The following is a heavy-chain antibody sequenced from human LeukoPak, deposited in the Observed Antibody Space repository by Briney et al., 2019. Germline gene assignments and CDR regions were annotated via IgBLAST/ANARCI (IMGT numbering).Heavy chain of an antibody. Sequence: GESLKISCKGSGYSFTSYWIGWVRQVPGKGLEWMGIIYPGDSDTRYSPSFQGQVTISADKSISTAYLQWSSLKASDTAMYYCARHTKQSAVEWLPPYYYYYMDVWGKGTTVTVSS. CDR2: IYPGDSDT. D-gene: IGHD3-3*01. J-gene: IGHJ6*03. CDR1: GYSFTSYW. CDR3: ARHTKQSAVEWLPPYYYYYMDV. V-gene: IGHV5-51*01.